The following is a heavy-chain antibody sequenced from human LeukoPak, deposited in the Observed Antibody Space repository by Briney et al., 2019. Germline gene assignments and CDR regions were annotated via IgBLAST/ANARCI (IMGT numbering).Heavy chain of an antibody. J-gene: IGHJ4*02. CDR2: IHVGNGNT. V-gene: IGHV1-3*01. CDR1: RYPFTSYA. D-gene: IGHD1-26*01. CDR3: ARDSGSGNNDY. Sequence: GASVKVSCKASRYPFTSYAMHWVRQAPGQRLEWMGWIHVGNGNTEYSQKFQGRVTITRDTPATTTYMELSSLRSEDAAVYYCARDSGSGNNDYWGQGTLVTVSS.